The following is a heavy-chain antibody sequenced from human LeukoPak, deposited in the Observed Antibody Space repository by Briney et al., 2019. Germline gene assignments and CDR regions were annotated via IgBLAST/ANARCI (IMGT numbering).Heavy chain of an antibody. Sequence: GESLKISCKGSGYSFTSYWIGWVRQMPGKGLEWMGIIYPGDSDTRYSPSFRGQVTISADKSISTAYLQWSSLKASDTAMYYCARQAAAGPYYYYYGMDVWGEGTTVTVSS. CDR2: IYPGDSDT. CDR3: ARQAAAGPYYYYYGMDV. V-gene: IGHV5-51*01. D-gene: IGHD6-13*01. J-gene: IGHJ6*04. CDR1: GYSFTSYW.